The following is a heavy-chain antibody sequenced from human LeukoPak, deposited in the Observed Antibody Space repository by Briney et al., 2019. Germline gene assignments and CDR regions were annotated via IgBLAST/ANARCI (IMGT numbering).Heavy chain of an antibody. CDR2: ISGSGGST. J-gene: IGHJ4*02. D-gene: IGHD5-24*01. V-gene: IGHV3-23*01. Sequence: PGGSLRLSCAASGFTFSSYAMSWVRQAPGKGLEWVSAISGSGGSTYYADSVKGRFTISRDNSKDTLYLQMNSLRAEDTAVYYCAKCGHLKMATTYGDYWGQGTLVTVSS. CDR3: AKCGHLKMATTYGDY. CDR1: GFTFSSYA.